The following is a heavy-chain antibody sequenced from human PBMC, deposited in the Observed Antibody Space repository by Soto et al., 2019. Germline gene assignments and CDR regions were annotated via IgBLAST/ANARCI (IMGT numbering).Heavy chain of an antibody. CDR2: ISYDGSNK. CDR3: ARDPGEWLRSYYFDY. D-gene: IGHD5-12*01. Sequence: AGCLELSCAASGVTFRSYAMHWGRKAPGKGLEWVAVISYDGSNKYYADSVKGRFTISRDNSKNTLYLQMNSLRAEDTAVYYCARDPGEWLRSYYFDYWGQGTLVTGSS. V-gene: IGHV3-30-3*01. J-gene: IGHJ4*02. CDR1: GVTFRSYA.